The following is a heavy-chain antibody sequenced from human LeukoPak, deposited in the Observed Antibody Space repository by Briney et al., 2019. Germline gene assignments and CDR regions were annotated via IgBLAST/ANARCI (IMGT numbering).Heavy chain of an antibody. D-gene: IGHD3-3*01. CDR1: GGTFSSYA. CDR3: ARGLPKAVFGMVIED. Sequence: GASVKVSCKASGGTFSSYAISWVRQATGQGLEWMGWMNTNSGNTGYSQNFQGRVTMTRDTSISTAYMELSSLMPEDTAVYYCARGLPKAVFGMVIEDWGQGTLVTVSS. V-gene: IGHV1-8*02. CDR2: MNTNSGNT. J-gene: IGHJ1*01.